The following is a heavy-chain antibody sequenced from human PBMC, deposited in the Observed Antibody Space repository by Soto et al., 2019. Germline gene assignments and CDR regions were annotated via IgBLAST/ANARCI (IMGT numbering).Heavy chain of an antibody. V-gene: IGHV4-61*08. Sequence: QVQLQESGPGLVKPSGTLSLTCSVSGGSVSSDAYYWSWIRQPPGKTLEWIGFILSVGGTGTNPSLRSRLSISVDTSRNQFSLRLTSVTASDTGVYFCAKGFSSGWYVDSWGRGTLVTVSS. J-gene: IGHJ4*02. CDR3: AKGFSSGWYVDS. CDR2: ILSVGGT. D-gene: IGHD6-19*01. CDR1: GGSVSSDAYY.